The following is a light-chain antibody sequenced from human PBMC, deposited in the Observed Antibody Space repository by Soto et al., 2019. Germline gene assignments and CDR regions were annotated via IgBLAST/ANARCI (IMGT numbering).Light chain of an antibody. J-gene: IGLJ3*02. CDR1: NSDIGNYNY. CDR3: CSYPGSHTWV. Sequence: QSALTQPRSVSGSPGQSVTISCTRTNSDIGNYNYVSWYQQHPGKAPKVMIYDVSKRPSGVPDRFSGSKSGNTASLTISGLQAEDEADYYCCSYPGSHTWVFGGGTKVTVL. CDR2: DVS. V-gene: IGLV2-11*01.